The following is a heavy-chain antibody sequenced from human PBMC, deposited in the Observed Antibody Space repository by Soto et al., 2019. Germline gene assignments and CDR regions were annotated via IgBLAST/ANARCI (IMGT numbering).Heavy chain of an antibody. V-gene: IGHV3-74*01. D-gene: IGHD5-12*01. CDR2: INSDGSST. J-gene: IGHJ6*02. CDR3: ARGGSSGYPFYYCGMDV. CDR1: GFTFSSYW. Sequence: PGGSLRLSCAASGFTFSSYWMHWVRQAPGKGLVWVSRINSDGSSTSYADSVKGRFTISRDNAKNTLYLQMNSLRAEDTAVYYCARGGSSGYPFYYCGMDVWGQGTTVTVSS.